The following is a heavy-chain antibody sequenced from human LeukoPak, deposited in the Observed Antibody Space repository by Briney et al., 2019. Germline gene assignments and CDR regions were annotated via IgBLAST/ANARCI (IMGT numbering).Heavy chain of an antibody. V-gene: IGHV3-23*01. CDR3: ARDWGSGYDFVY. Sequence: GGSLRLSCAASGFTFITYAMSWVRQAPGKGLEWVSGISAGGGTTYYADSVKGRLTISRDNSKNTLYLQMNSLTAEDTAVYYCARDWGSGYDFVYWGQGALVTVSS. CDR2: ISAGGGTT. CDR1: GFTFITYA. D-gene: IGHD5-12*01. J-gene: IGHJ4*02.